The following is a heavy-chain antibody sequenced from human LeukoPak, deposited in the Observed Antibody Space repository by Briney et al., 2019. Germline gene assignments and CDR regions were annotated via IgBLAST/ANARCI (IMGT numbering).Heavy chain of an antibody. CDR1: GGSFSGYY. CDR2: INHSGST. D-gene: IGHD1-26*01. V-gene: IGHV4-34*01. CDR3: ARDAPYSGSYYEGPTYYFDY. Sequence: PSETLSLTCAVYGGSFSGYYWSWIRQPPGKGLEWIGEINHSGSTNYNPSLKSRVTISVDTSKNQFSLKLSSVTAADTAVYYCARDAPYSGSYYEGPTYYFDYWGQGTLVTVSS. J-gene: IGHJ4*02.